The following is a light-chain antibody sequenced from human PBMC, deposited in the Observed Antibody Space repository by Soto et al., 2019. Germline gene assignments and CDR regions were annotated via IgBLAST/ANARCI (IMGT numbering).Light chain of an antibody. V-gene: IGKV1-13*02. CDR3: QQFNSYPHAFT. CDR1: QGISSA. Sequence: AIQLTQSPSSLSASVGDRVTITCWASQGISSALAWYQQKPGKAPKLLIYDASSLESGVPSRFSGSGSGTDFTLTISSLQPEDFATYYCQQFNSYPHAFTFGPGTKVDIK. CDR2: DAS. J-gene: IGKJ3*01.